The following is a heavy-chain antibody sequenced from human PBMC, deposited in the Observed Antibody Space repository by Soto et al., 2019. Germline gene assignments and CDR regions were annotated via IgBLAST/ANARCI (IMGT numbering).Heavy chain of an antibody. CDR1: GFTFSSYG. D-gene: IGHD1-26*01. V-gene: IGHV3-30*18. CDR3: AKDRPVKARSGSLSS. CDR2: ISYDGSNK. J-gene: IGHJ5*02. Sequence: PGGSLRLSCAASGFTFSSYGMHWVRQAPGKGLEWVAVISYDGSNKYYVDSVRGRFTISRDNSKNTLYLQMNSLRAEDTAVYYCAKDRPVKARSGSLSSWGQGTLVTVSS.